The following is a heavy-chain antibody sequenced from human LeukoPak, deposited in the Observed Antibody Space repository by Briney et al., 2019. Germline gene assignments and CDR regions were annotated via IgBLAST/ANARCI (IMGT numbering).Heavy chain of an antibody. Sequence: SETLSLTCSVSGVSITSGSYYWGWIRQSAGKGLEWIGRVYSSGDIYHNAAFRSRAAVSGDASKNPFSLQLNSVTAADTAVYYCARGASPKDAVFFDYWGQGALITVSS. CDR1: GVSITSGSYY. CDR3: ARGASPKDAVFFDY. J-gene: IGHJ4*02. D-gene: IGHD3-16*01. CDR2: VYSSGDI. V-gene: IGHV4-61*02.